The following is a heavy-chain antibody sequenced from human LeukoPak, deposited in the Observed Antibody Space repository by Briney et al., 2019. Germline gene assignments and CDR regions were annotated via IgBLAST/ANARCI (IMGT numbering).Heavy chain of an antibody. V-gene: IGHV4-4*02. D-gene: IGHD3-22*01. CDR3: AGLVGRYSSGLYYYYFDY. Sequence: SRTLSLTCTVSGDSINSLDLWNWVRQPPGKGLEWIGEMYLSGTTHSNPSVKSRVTISIDKSKNQFFLNLSSVTAADTAVYYCAGLVGRYSSGLYYYYFDYWGQGTLVTVSS. CDR1: GDSINSLDL. CDR2: MYLSGTT. J-gene: IGHJ4*02.